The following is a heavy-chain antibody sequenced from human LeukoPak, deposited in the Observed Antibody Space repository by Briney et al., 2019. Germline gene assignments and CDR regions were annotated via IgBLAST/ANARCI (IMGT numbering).Heavy chain of an antibody. CDR1: GYTFIGYY. CDR2: INPSGGST. Sequence: ASVKVSCKASGYTFIGYYMHWVRQAPGQGLEWMGLINPSGGSTRYAQNFQGRVTMTRDSSTSTVSMELSSLRSEDTAMYYCARGPYSSGWYGLDYWGQGTLVTVSS. J-gene: IGHJ4*02. D-gene: IGHD6-19*01. CDR3: ARGPYSSGWYGLDY. V-gene: IGHV1-46*01.